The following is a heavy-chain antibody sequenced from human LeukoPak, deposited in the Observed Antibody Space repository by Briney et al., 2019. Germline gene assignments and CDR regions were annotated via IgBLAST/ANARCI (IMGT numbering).Heavy chain of an antibody. V-gene: IGHV1-69*13. CDR2: IIPIFGTA. D-gene: IGHD1-26*01. J-gene: IGHJ4*02. CDR1: GGTFSSYA. Sequence: RASVKVSCKASGGTFSSYAISWVRQAPGQGLEWMGGIIPIFGTANYAQKFQGRVTITADESTSTAYMELSSLRSEDTAVYYCARVVGATYNFDYWGQGTLVTVSS. CDR3: ARVVGATYNFDY.